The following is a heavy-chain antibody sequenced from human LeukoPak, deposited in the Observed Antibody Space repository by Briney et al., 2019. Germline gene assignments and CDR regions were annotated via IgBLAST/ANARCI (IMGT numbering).Heavy chain of an antibody. CDR2: IYHSGST. CDR3: ARGGWYSHL. Sequence: SETLSLTCTVSGYSISSGYYWGWIRQPPGKGLEWIGSIYHSGSTYYNPSLKSRVTISVDTSKNQFSLKLSSVTAADTAVYYCARGGWYSHLWGQGALVTVSS. CDR1: GYSISSGYY. J-gene: IGHJ5*02. V-gene: IGHV4-38-2*02. D-gene: IGHD6-19*01.